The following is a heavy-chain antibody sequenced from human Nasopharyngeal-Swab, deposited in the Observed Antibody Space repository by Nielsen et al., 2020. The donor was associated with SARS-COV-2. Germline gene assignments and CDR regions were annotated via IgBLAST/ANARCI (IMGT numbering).Heavy chain of an antibody. CDR3: ARDSDTNSQYSQFDY. J-gene: IGHJ4*02. Sequence: GESLKISGVASGFSFRDYGMHWVRQTPGKGLEWVAVIWYDGIKKYYGDSVKGRFTISRNISMNPIYLQRNSLRVEDTAVYYCARDSDTNSQYSQFDYWGQGTQVTVSS. V-gene: IGHV3-33*01. D-gene: IGHD2-15*01. CDR1: GFSFRDYG. CDR2: IWYDGIKK.